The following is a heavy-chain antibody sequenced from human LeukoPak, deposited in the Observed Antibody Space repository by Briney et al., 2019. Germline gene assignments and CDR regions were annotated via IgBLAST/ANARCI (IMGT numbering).Heavy chain of an antibody. D-gene: IGHD5-12*01. CDR3: AKDRVSYDNPEWFDP. J-gene: IGHJ5*02. CDR1: GFTFSSYE. CDR2: ISSSGSTI. Sequence: PPGGSLRLSCAASGFTFSSYEMNWVRQAPGKVLEWVSYISSSGSTIYYADSVKGRFTISRDNAKNSLYLQMNSLRAEDTAVYYCAKDRVSYDNPEWFDPWGQGTLVTVSS. V-gene: IGHV3-48*03.